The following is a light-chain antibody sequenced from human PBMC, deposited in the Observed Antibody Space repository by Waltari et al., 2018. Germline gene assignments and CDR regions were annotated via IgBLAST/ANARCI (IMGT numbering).Light chain of an antibody. J-gene: IGKJ2*01. V-gene: IGKV3-15*01. CDR3: QQYYEWPYT. Sequence: ETVMIQSPATLSVSPGERVTLYCSASQRVRNNVDWYQQTFGQAPRLLIYGASSRSTGVPPRFGGSWSGTEFTLTITSLQSEDVAVYYCQQYYEWPYTFGQGTKLEI. CDR2: GAS. CDR1: QRVRNN.